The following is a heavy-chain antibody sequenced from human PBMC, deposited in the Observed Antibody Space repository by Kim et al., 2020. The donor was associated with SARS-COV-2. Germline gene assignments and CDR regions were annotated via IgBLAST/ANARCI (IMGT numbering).Heavy chain of an antibody. CDR3: ARDLPSGAMVWGVILVGDYYYGMGV. V-gene: IGHV1-18*01. CDR2: ISAYNGNT. Sequence: ASVKVSCKASGYTFTSYGIRWVRQAPGQGLERMGWISAYNGNTNYARKLQGRVTMTTDTSTSTSYMELRSLRSDDTAVYYCARDLPSGAMVWGVILVGDYYYGMGVWGQGTTVTVSS. CDR1: GYTFTSYG. D-gene: IGHD3-10*01. J-gene: IGHJ6*02.